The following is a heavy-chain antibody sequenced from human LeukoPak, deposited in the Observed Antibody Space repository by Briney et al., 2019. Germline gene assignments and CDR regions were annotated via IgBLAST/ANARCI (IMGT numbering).Heavy chain of an antibody. Sequence: ASVKVSCKASGYTFTSYDINWVRQATGQGLEWMGWMNPNSGNTGYAQKFQGRVTMTRNTSISTAYMELSSLRSGDTAVYYCARRSGSYYRGYYYYYYMDVWGKGTTVTVSS. CDR1: GYTFTSYD. CDR2: MNPNSGNT. V-gene: IGHV1-8*01. J-gene: IGHJ6*03. CDR3: ARRSGSYYRGYYYYYYMDV. D-gene: IGHD1-26*01.